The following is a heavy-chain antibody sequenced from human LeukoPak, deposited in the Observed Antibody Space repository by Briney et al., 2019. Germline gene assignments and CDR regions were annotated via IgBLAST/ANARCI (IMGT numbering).Heavy chain of an antibody. J-gene: IGHJ6*03. Sequence: GGSRRLSCAASGFIFSNYAMTWVRQAPGKGLEWVSYGGSGGSTYYADSVKGRFTVSRDNSKSTLYLQMNSLTAEDTAVYYCAKMRGQYYHSYYMDAWGKGTTVTVSS. V-gene: IGHV3-23*01. CDR1: GFIFSNYA. CDR2: GGSGGST. CDR3: AKMRGQYYHSYYMDA.